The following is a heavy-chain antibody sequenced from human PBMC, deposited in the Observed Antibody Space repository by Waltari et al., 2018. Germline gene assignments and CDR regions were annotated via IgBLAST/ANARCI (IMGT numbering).Heavy chain of an antibody. CDR1: GGSISSSY. J-gene: IGHJ4*02. CDR3: ARESPDPPR. CDR2: IYYSGST. Sequence: QVQLQASGPGLVKPPETPSLTCTVSGGSISSSYWSWSRQPPGKGLEWIGYIYYSGSTNYNPSLKSRVTISVDTSKNQFSLKLSSVTAADTAVYYCARESPDPPRWGQGTLVTVSS. V-gene: IGHV4-59*01.